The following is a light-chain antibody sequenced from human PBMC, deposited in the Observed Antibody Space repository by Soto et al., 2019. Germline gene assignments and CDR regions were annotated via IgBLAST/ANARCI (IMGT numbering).Light chain of an antibody. CDR3: QQYGSSGT. J-gene: IGKJ1*01. CDR2: GAS. V-gene: IGKV3-20*01. CDR1: QSVSNNY. Sequence: EIVLTQSPGTLSLSPGERATLSCRASQSVSNNYLPWYHQKPGQVPSLLIYGASNRATGFPDRSIVSGPGTDFTLTISRLEPEEFSVYYCQQYGSSGTFGQGTNVDIK.